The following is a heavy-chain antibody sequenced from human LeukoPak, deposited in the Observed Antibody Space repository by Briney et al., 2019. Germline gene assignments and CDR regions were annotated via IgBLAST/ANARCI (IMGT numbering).Heavy chain of an antibody. CDR1: GGSFSGYY. CDR3: ARGTIAAAGRGFDP. V-gene: IGHV4-34*01. Sequence: SETLSLTCAVYGGSFSGYYWSWIRQAPGKGLEWIGEINHSGSTNYNPSLKSRVTISVDTSKNQFSLKLSSVTAADTAVYYCARGTIAAAGRGFDPWGQGTLVTVSS. CDR2: INHSGST. D-gene: IGHD6-13*01. J-gene: IGHJ5*02.